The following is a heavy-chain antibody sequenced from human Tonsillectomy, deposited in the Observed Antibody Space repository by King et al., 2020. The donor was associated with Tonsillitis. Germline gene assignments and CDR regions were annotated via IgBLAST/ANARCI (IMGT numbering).Heavy chain of an antibody. CDR2: ISSSSSYI. CDR3: ARGRAVAGIGDYGMDV. CDR1: GFTFSSYS. V-gene: IGHV3-21*01. J-gene: IGHJ6*02. Sequence: EVQLVESGGGLVKPGGSLRLSCAASGFTFSSYSMNWVRQAPGKGLEWVSSISSSSSYIYYADSVKGRFTISRDNAKNSLYLQMNSLRAEDTAVYYCARGRAVAGIGDYGMDVWGQGTTVTVPS. D-gene: IGHD6-19*01.